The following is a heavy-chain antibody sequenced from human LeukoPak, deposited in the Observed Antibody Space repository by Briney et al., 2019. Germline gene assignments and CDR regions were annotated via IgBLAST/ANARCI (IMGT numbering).Heavy chain of an antibody. CDR3: ATAQRGYSYEEYYYYGMDV. D-gene: IGHD5-18*01. J-gene: IGHJ6*02. CDR1: GYTFTSYY. CDR2: VNPSGGST. Sequence: ASVKVSCKASGYTFTSYYMHWVRQAPGQGLEWMGIVNPSGGSTSYAQKFQGRVTMTRDTSTSTVYTELSSLRSEDTAVYYCATAQRGYSYEEYYYYGMDVWGQGTTVTVSS. V-gene: IGHV1-46*01.